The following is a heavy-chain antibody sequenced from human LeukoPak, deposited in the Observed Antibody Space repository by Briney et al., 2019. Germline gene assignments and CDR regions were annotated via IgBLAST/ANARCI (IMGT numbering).Heavy chain of an antibody. CDR3: ARNYLGAFDI. J-gene: IGHJ3*02. Sequence: ASVKVSCKASGYTFISYVISWVRQAPGQGLEWMGWISGYNGNTNYAQKLQGRVTMTTDTSTSTAYMELRSLRSDDTAVYYCARNYLGAFDIWGQGTMVTVSS. V-gene: IGHV1-18*01. CDR1: GYTFISYV. CDR2: ISGYNGNT. D-gene: IGHD7-27*01.